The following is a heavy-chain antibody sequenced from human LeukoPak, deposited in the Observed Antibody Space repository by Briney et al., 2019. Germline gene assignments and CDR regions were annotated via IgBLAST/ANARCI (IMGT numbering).Heavy chain of an antibody. CDR2: IRYDGSNK. CDR3: ARGDDNIWGSYRPFDY. V-gene: IGHV3-30*02. J-gene: IGHJ4*02. CDR1: GFTFSSYG. Sequence: GGSLRLSCAASGFTFSSYGMHWVRQAPGKGLEWVAFIRYDGSNKYYADSVKGRFTISRDNSKNTLYLQMNSLRAEDTAVYYCARGDDNIWGSYRPFDYWGQGTLVTVSS. D-gene: IGHD3-16*02.